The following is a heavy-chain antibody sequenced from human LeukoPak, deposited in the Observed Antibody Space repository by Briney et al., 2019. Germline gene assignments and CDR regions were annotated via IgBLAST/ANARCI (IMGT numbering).Heavy chain of an antibody. Sequence: SETLSLTCTVSGDSISSYYWSWIRQPPGKGLEWIGYIYTSGSTNYNPSLKSRVTISVDTSKNQFSLKLSSVTAADTAVYYCARHVNGSGSQKMVGFDPWGQGTLVTVSS. CDR3: ARHVNGSGSQKMVGFDP. V-gene: IGHV4-4*09. CDR1: GDSISSYY. CDR2: IYTSGST. D-gene: IGHD3-10*01. J-gene: IGHJ5*02.